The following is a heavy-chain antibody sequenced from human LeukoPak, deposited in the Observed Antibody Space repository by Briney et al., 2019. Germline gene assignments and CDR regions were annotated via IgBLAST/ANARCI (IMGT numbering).Heavy chain of an antibody. CDR2: IYHSGST. CDR1: GYSISSGYY. V-gene: IGHV4-38-2*02. D-gene: IGHD1-20*01. Sequence: SENLSLTCTVSGYSISSGYYWGWIRQPPGKGLEWIGSIYHSGSTYYNPSLKSRVTISVDTSKNQFSLKLSSVTAADTAVYYCARDPRITGTTYFDYWGQGTLVTVSS. CDR3: ARDPRITGTTYFDY. J-gene: IGHJ4*02.